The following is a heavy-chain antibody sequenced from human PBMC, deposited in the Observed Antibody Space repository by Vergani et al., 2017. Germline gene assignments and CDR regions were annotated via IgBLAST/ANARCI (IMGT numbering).Heavy chain of an antibody. Sequence: EVQLLESGGGLVQPGGSLRLSCAASGFTFSSYDMSWVRQAPGKGLEWVSAISGSGGSTYYADSVKGRFTISRDNSKNTLYLQMNSLRAEDTAVYYCARAVRGVIPQFDYWGQGTLVTVSS. CDR3: ARAVRGVIPQFDY. CDR1: GFTFSSYD. D-gene: IGHD3-10*01. CDR2: ISGSGGST. V-gene: IGHV3-23*01. J-gene: IGHJ4*02.